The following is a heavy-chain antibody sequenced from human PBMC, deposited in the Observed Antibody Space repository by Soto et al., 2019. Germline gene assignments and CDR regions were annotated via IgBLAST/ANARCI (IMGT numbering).Heavy chain of an antibody. Sequence: GGSLRLSCAASGFTFNTYWMHWVRQVPGEGLVWVARITPNGRSTTYADSVKGRFTISRDNAKSTVYLQMNSLRAEDTAVYSCASGVYDSSAYFDYWGQGAQVTVSS. J-gene: IGHJ4*02. D-gene: IGHD3-22*01. CDR1: GFTFNTYW. V-gene: IGHV3-74*01. CDR3: ASGVYDSSAYFDY. CDR2: ITPNGRST.